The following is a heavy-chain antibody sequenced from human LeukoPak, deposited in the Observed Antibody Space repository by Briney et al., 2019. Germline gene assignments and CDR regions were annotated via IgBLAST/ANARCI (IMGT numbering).Heavy chain of an antibody. D-gene: IGHD3-22*01. Sequence: GRSLELSLSASGFPFNSYAMHLVRQAPGKGLEWVSCIRSSRSTIYFAGSVKGRFNISRGNAKDSLYLQNERLEAEETGVYYCARGIRYYYDSSGYYSDLDYWGQGPLVTVSS. CDR3: ARGIRYYYDSSGYYSDLDY. CDR2: IRSSRSTI. J-gene: IGHJ4*02. CDR1: GFPFNSYA. V-gene: IGHV3-48*04.